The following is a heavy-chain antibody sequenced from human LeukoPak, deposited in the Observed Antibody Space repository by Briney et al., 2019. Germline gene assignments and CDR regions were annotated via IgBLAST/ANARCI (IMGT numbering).Heavy chain of an antibody. J-gene: IGHJ4*02. V-gene: IGHV1-2*02. CDR1: GYTFTGYY. D-gene: IGHD6-13*01. CDR3: ARYSSPEKVFDY. CDR2: INPNSGGT. Sequence: ASGKVSCKASGYTFTGYYMHWVRQAPGQGLEWMGWINPNSGGTNYAQKFQGRVTTTRDTSISTAYMELSRLRSDDTAVYYCARYSSPEKVFDYWGQGTLVTVSS.